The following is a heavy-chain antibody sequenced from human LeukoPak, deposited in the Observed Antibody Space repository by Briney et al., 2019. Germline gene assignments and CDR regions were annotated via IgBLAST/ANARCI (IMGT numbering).Heavy chain of an antibody. D-gene: IGHD2-2*01. CDR3: ARGLLGYCSSTSCYESPWFDP. CDR2: IYYSGST. CDR1: GGSFSGYY. J-gene: IGHJ5*02. V-gene: IGHV4-30-4*08. Sequence: SETLSLTCAVYGGSFSGYYWSWIRQPPGKGLEWIGYIYYSGSTYYNPSLKSRVTISVDTSKNQFSLKLSSVTAADTAVYYCARGLLGYCSSTSCYESPWFDPWGQGTLVTVSS.